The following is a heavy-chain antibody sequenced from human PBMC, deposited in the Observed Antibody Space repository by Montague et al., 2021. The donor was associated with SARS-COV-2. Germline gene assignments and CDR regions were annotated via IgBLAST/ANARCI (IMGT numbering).Heavy chain of an antibody. CDR1: GGSISSYY. CDR3: ARGSGWMGNAFDI. CDR2: IYYSGST. J-gene: IGHJ3*02. Sequence: SETLSLTCTVSGGSISSYYCSWIRQPPGKGLEWIGYIYYSGSTNXNPSLKSRVTISVDTSKNQFSLKLSPVTAADTAVYYCARGSGWMGNAFDIWDQGTMVTVSS. D-gene: IGHD6-19*01. V-gene: IGHV4-59*01.